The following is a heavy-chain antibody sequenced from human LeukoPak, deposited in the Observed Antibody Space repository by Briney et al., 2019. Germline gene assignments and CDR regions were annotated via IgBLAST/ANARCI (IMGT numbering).Heavy chain of an antibody. D-gene: IGHD4-11*01. CDR1: GYTFTGYY. CDR2: VNPNSGGT. CDR3: ATPGGLDSNYIFDY. J-gene: IGHJ4*02. V-gene: IGHV1-2*02. Sequence: ASVKVSCKASGYTFTGYYMHWVRQAPGQGLEWLGWVNPNSGGTNYAQKFQGRVTMTRDTSISTAYIELSRLRSDDTAVYYCATPGGLDSNYIFDYWGQGTLVTVSS.